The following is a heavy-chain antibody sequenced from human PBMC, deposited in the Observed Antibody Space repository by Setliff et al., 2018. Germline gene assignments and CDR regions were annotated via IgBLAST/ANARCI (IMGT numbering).Heavy chain of an antibody. CDR1: GGSISSSNW. J-gene: IGHJ6*03. V-gene: IGHV4-4*02. D-gene: IGHD2-21*01. CDR2: TYHSGSI. Sequence: SETLSLTCTVSGGSISSSNWWTWVRQPPGKGLEWIGETYHSGSINYNPSLKSRVTMSVDKSKNQFSLKLTSVTAADTAVYYCARGLEGEDYFYYMDVWGKGNTVTV. CDR3: ARGLEGEDYFYYMDV.